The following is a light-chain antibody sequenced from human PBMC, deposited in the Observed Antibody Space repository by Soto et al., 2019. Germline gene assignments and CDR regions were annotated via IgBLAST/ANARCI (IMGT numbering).Light chain of an antibody. V-gene: IGKV3-20*01. CDR3: RQYGRSPPWT. J-gene: IGKJ1*01. CDR2: GAS. Sequence: EIVLTQSPGTLSLSPGERATLSCRASQSVSSNYLAWYQQKPGQAPRLLIYGASSRATGIPDRFSGSGSGTDFSLTISRLESEDFAVYYCRQYGRSPPWTFGQGTKVEIK. CDR1: QSVSSNY.